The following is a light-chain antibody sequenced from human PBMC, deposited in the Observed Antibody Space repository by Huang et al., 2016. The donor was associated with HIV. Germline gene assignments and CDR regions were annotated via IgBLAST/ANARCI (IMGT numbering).Light chain of an antibody. CDR3: QQYGSSPRT. J-gene: IGKJ1*01. V-gene: IGKV3-20*01. Sequence: EIVLTQSPGTLSLSPGERVTLSCRASQSVSSSYLAWYQQKPGQAPRLLIYGASTRARGMPDRFSGSGSGTDFTLTISRLEPEDFAVYYCQQYGSSPRTFGQGTKVEIK. CDR1: QSVSSSY. CDR2: GAS.